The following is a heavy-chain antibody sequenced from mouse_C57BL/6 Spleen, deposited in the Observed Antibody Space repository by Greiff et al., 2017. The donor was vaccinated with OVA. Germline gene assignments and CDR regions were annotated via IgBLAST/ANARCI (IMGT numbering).Heavy chain of an antibody. CDR1: GFSLTSYG. CDR2: IWSDGST. Sequence: VKVVESGPGLVAPSQSLSITCTVSGFSLTSYGVHWVRQPPGKGLEWLVVIWSDGSTTYNSALKSRLSISKDNSKSQVFLKMNSLQTDDTAMYYCARHSIYYDYDLYAMDYWGQGTSVTVSS. V-gene: IGHV2-6-1*01. CDR3: ARHSIYYDYDLYAMDY. J-gene: IGHJ4*01. D-gene: IGHD2-4*01.